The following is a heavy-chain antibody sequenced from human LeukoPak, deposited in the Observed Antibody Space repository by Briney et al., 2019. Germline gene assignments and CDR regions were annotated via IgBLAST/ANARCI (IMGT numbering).Heavy chain of an antibody. J-gene: IGHJ1*01. V-gene: IGHV4-30-2*05. CDR1: GGSISSGGYY. D-gene: IGHD3-22*01. CDR2: IYHSGST. Sequence: SETLSLTCTVSGGSISSGGYYWSWIRQPPGKGLEWIGYIYHSGSTYYNPSLKSRVTISVDTSKNQFSLKLSSVTAADTAVYYCARDGYYDSSGYYYEGYFQHWGQGTLVTVSS. CDR3: ARDGYYDSSGYYYEGYFQH.